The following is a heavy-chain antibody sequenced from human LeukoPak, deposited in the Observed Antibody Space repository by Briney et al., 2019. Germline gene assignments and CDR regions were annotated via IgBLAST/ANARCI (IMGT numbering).Heavy chain of an antibody. Sequence: SETLSLTCAVSGGSISSYYWSWIRQPPGKGLEWIGEIYYSGSPKYNPPLKSRLTISLDTSKNQFSLELRFVTSADTAVYYCASGSHPLNWFDPWGQGTLVTVSS. CDR2: IYYSGSP. CDR1: GGSISSYY. D-gene: IGHD1-26*01. CDR3: ASGSHPLNWFDP. V-gene: IGHV4-59*01. J-gene: IGHJ5*02.